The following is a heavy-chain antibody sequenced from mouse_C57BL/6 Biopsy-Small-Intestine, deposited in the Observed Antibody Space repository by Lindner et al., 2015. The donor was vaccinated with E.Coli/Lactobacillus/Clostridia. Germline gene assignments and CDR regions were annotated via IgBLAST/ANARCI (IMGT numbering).Heavy chain of an antibody. CDR3: AREVLPMDY. V-gene: IGHV2-3*01. CDR2: IWGDGGT. CDR1: GFSLTSYG. J-gene: IGHJ4*01. Sequence: VQLQESGPGLVAPSQSLSITCTVSGFSLTSYGVSWVRQPPGEGLEWLGVIWGDGGTHYHSALISRLSISEDNSKSQVFLKLNSLQTDDTATYYCAREVLPMDYWGQGTSVTVSS. D-gene: IGHD1-1*01.